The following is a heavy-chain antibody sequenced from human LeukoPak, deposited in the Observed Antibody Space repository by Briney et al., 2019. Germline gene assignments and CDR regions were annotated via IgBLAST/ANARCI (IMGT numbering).Heavy chain of an antibody. D-gene: IGHD5-18*01. V-gene: IGHV3-7*03. CDR1: GFTFTNYW. CDR2: IKQDRSEK. CDR3: AKTSEIQLWPSYVDY. Sequence: PGGSLRLSCAASGFTFTNYWMSWVRQAPGKGLELVANIKQDRSEKYYVDSVKGRLTISRDNAKNSLYLQMNSLRADDTAVYYCAKTSEIQLWPSYVDYWGQGTLVTVSS. J-gene: IGHJ4*02.